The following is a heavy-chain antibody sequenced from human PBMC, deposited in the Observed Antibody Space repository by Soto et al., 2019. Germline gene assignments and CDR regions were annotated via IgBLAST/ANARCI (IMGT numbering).Heavy chain of an antibody. D-gene: IGHD3-3*01. CDR3: ARDNSGDFWSGDSHYYFDY. CDR2: SSAYNCNT. CDR1: GYTLTSYG. J-gene: IGHJ4*02. Sequence: QVQLGQSGAGVKKPGSSVKVSCKASGYTLTSYGISSVRQAPGQGLEWMGWSSAYNCNTNYPQKLQGRVTMTTDTYTTAAYTEVRSLRSDDTAVYYSARDNSGDFWSGDSHYYFDYWGEGTLVTVSS. V-gene: IGHV1-18*01.